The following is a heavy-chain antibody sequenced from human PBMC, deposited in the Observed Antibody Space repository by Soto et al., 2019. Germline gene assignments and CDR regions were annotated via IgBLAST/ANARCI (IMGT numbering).Heavy chain of an antibody. CDR2: ISGSGGGT. D-gene: IGHD6-13*01. Sequence: EVQLLESGGGLVQPGGSLRLSCAASGFTFSSYAMSWVRQAPGKGLEWVSAISGSGGGTYYADSVKGRFTISRANSKNTLYLQMNSLRAEDTAVYYCANSIAAAGIAMDYWGQGTLVTVSS. CDR3: ANSIAAAGIAMDY. V-gene: IGHV3-23*01. J-gene: IGHJ4*02. CDR1: GFTFSSYA.